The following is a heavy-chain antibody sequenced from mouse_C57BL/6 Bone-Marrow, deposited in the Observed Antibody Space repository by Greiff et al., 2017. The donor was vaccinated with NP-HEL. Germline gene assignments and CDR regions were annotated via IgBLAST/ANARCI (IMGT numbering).Heavy chain of an antibody. CDR1: GYTFTSYW. J-gene: IGHJ3*01. CDR3: AVDDRFAY. V-gene: IGHV1-69*01. CDR2: IDPSDSYT. D-gene: IGHD2-12*01. Sequence: QVQLQQPGAELVMPGASVKLSCKASGYTFTSYWMHWVKQRPGQGLEWIGEIDPSDSYTNYNQKFKGKSTLTVDKSSSTAYMQLSSLTSEDSAVYYCAVDDRFAYWGQGTLVTVSA.